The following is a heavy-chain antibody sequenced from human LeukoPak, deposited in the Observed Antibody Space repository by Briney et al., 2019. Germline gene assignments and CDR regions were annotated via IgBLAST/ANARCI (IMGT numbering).Heavy chain of an antibody. CDR1: GFTFSSYS. CDR3: AREQLYYYYYMDV. V-gene: IGHV3-21*01. J-gene: IGHJ6*03. D-gene: IGHD6-13*01. CDR2: ISSSSSYI. Sequence: GGSQRLSCAASGFTFSSYSMNWVRQAPGKGLEWVSSISSSSSYIYYADSVKGRFTISRDNAKNSLYLQMNSLRAEDTAVYYCAREQLYYYYYMDVWGKGTTVTVSS.